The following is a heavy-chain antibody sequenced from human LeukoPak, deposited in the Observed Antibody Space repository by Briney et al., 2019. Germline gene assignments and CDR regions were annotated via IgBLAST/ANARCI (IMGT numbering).Heavy chain of an antibody. CDR3: ARSLLLWFGELSRWFDP. CDR1: GGSFSGYY. V-gene: IGHV4-34*01. Sequence: PSETLSLTCAVYGGSFSGYYWSWIRQPPGKGLEWIGEINHSGSTNYNPSLKSRVTISVDTSKNQFSLKPSSVTAADTAVYYCARSLLLWFGELSRWFDPWGQGTLVTVSS. CDR2: INHSGST. J-gene: IGHJ5*02. D-gene: IGHD3-10*01.